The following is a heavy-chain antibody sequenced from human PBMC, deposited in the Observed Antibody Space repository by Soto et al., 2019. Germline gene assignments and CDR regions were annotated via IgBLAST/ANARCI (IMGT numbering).Heavy chain of an antibody. J-gene: IGHJ5*02. D-gene: IGHD2-2*01. CDR3: ARDRCSSTSCYDRVVWFDP. Sequence: QVQLQESGPGLVKPSETLSLTCTVSGGSISSYYWSWIRQPAGKGLEWIGRIYTSGSTNYNPSLQRRLTMSVDTSKNQFSLKLDSVTAADTAVYYCARDRCSSTSCYDRVVWFDPWGQGTLVTVSS. CDR1: GGSISSYY. CDR2: IYTSGST. V-gene: IGHV4-4*07.